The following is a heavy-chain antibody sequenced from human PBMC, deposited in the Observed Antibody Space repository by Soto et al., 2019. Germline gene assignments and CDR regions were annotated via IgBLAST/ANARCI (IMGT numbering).Heavy chain of an antibody. V-gene: IGHV1-8*01. CDR1: GYTFTSYD. CDR2: MNPNSGNT. D-gene: IGHD3-10*01. Sequence: ASVKVSCKASGYTFTSYDVTWVRQAPGQGLEWMGWMNPNSGNTGYAQKFQGRVTMTRDTSISTAYMELSSLTTDDTAVYYCAMGSGGSGSYYNYYYYGMDVWGRGTTVTVSS. J-gene: IGHJ6*02. CDR3: AMGSGGSGSYYNYYYYGMDV.